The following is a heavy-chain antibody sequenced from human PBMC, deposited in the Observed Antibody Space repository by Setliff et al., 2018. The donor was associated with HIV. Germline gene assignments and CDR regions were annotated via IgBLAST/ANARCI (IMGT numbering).Heavy chain of an antibody. CDR2: VSSIGNT. CDR3: ARTRAPYFFDF. CDR1: GISINGYY. D-gene: IGHD1-26*01. V-gene: IGHV4-4*08. J-gene: IGHJ4*02. Sequence: SETLSLTCSVSGISINGYYWSWIRQSPRTRLEWIGYVSSIGNTNYNPSLKSRVTISVDTSNNQFSLQLNSVTAADTAVYFCARTRAPYFFDFWGQGAQVTVSS.